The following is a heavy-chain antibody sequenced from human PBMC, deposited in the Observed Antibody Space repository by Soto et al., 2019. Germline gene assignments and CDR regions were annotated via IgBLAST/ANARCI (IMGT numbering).Heavy chain of an antibody. CDR1: GASISTYY. D-gene: IGHD6-25*01. J-gene: IGHJ4*02. CDR2: VYYSGST. V-gene: IGHV4-59*08. CDR3: ARRKTRPEAFDY. Sequence: SETLSLTCTVSGASISTYYWSWIRQPPGKGLEWIGYVYYSGSTNYNPSLKSRVTISVDTSKNQFSLHLSSVTAADTAVYYCARRKTRPEAFDYWGQGTLVTVSS.